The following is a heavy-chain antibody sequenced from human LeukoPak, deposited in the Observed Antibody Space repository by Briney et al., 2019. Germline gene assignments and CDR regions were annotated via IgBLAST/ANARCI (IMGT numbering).Heavy chain of an antibody. CDR1: GFTFSAYA. CDR3: AKCSGGNCYHSDDH. J-gene: IGHJ5*02. V-gene: IGHV3-23*05. Sequence: GGSLRLSCEASGFTFSAYAMTWVRQAPGKGLEWVSSIGSDNKPHYSESVKGRFAISRDNSKNTLFLQLHNLRVEDTALYYCAKCSGGNCYHSDDHWGQGTLVTVSP. CDR2: IGSDNKP. D-gene: IGHD2-15*01.